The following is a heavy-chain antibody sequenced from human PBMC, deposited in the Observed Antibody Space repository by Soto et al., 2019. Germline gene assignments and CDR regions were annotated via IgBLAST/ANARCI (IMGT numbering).Heavy chain of an antibody. CDR3: ARGGYSGYDICWFDP. D-gene: IGHD5-12*01. V-gene: IGHV4-31*03. CDR2: IYYSGST. Sequence: TSETLSLTCTVSGGSISSGGYYWSWIRQHPGKGLEWIGYIYYSGSTYYNPSLKSRVTISVDTSKNQFSLKLSSVTAADTAVYYCARGGYSGYDICWFDPWGQGTLVTVSS. J-gene: IGHJ5*02. CDR1: GGSISSGGYY.